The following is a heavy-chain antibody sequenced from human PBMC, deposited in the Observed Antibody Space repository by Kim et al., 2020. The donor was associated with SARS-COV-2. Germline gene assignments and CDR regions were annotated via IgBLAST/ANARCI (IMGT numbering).Heavy chain of an antibody. CDR2: IYYSGST. CDR3: ARRMGITMIVVVISTHFDS. Sequence: EWIGSIYYSGSTYYNPSLKGRVAISVDPSKNQFSLRLSSVTAADTAVYYCARRMGITMIVVVISTHFDSWGQGTLVTVSS. D-gene: IGHD3-22*01. J-gene: IGHJ4*02. V-gene: IGHV4-39*01.